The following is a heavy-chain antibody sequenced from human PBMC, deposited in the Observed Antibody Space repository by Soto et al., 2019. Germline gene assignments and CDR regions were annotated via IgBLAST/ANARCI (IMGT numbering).Heavy chain of an antibody. CDR1: GFSFSDYS. V-gene: IGHV3-48*02. Sequence: EVRLVESGGGLEQPGGSLRLSCAASGFSFSDYSMNWVRQAPGKGLEWISYISGSSDTIYYADSVRGRFTISRDNAKNSLYLQMNSLRDEDTAVYYCVRPEKTTAYYYYAMDVWGQGTTVTVSS. CDR3: VRPEKTTAYYYYAMDV. D-gene: IGHD4-17*01. CDR2: ISGSSDTI. J-gene: IGHJ6*02.